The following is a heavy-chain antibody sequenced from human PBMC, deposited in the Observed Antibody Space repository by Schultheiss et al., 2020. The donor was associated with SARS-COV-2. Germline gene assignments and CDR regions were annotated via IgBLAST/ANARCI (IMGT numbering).Heavy chain of an antibody. D-gene: IGHD2-8*02. CDR1: GFTVSSNY. J-gene: IGHJ5*02. V-gene: IGHV3-30*03. CDR3: ARDPGGVLSYRFDP. CDR2: ISYDGSNK. Sequence: GGSLRLSCAASGFTVSSNYMSWVRQAPGKGLEWVAVISYDGSNKYYADSVKGRFTISRDNAKNSLYLQMNSLRAEDTAVYYCARDPGGVLSYRFDPWGQGTLVTVSS.